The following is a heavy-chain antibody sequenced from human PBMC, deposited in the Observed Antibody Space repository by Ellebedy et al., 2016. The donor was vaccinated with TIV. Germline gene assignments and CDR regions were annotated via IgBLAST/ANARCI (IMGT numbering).Heavy chain of an antibody. D-gene: IGHD5-12*01. CDR3: ARDAGYSGWNFDR. CDR2: IYYSGST. CDR1: GGPISTSY. Sequence: SETLSLXXTVSGGPISTSYWGWIRQPPGEGLEWIGHIYYSGSTTYNPSLKSRVYISIDTSKNQISLDLNSLTAADTAIYYCARDAGYSGWNFDRWGQGTLVTVSS. V-gene: IGHV4-59*01. J-gene: IGHJ4*02.